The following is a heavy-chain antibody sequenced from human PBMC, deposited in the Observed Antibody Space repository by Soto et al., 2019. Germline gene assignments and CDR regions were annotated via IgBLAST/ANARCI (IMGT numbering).Heavy chain of an antibody. CDR1: GFTFSSYA. CDR2: IKRKSDGGTA. CDR3: TTHGILSGLASGY. V-gene: IGHV3-15*07. Sequence: GGSLRLSCAASGFTFSSYAMDWVRQAPGKGLEWVGRIKRKSDGGTADYAAPVKGRFTISRDDSQNTLYLHMNSLETEDTAVYYCTTHGILSGLASGYWGQGALVTVSS. D-gene: IGHD3-9*01. J-gene: IGHJ4*02.